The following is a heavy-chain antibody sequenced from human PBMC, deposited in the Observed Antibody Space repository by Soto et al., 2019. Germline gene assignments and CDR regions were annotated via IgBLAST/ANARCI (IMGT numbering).Heavy chain of an antibody. Sequence: ASVKVSCKASGGTFSSYAISWVRQAPGQGLEWMGGIIPIFGTANYAQKFQGRVTITADESTSTAYMELSSLRSEDTAVYYCASSVEMATLVAAFDIWGQGTMVTVSS. D-gene: IGHD5-12*01. J-gene: IGHJ3*02. CDR3: ASSVEMATLVAAFDI. V-gene: IGHV1-69*13. CDR2: IIPIFGTA. CDR1: GGTFSSYA.